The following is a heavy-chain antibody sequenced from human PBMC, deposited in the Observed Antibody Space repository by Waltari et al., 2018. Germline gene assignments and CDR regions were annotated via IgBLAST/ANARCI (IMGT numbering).Heavy chain of an antibody. V-gene: IGHV4-39*07. CDR2: IYYSGST. Sequence: QLQLQESGPGLVKPSETLTLTCTVSGGSISSSSYYWGWIRQPPGKGLEWIGSIYYSGSTSFNPSLKSRVTISVDTSKNQFSLKLSSVTAADTAVYYCARSPRIAAAEGWFDPWGQGTLVTVSS. D-gene: IGHD6-13*01. J-gene: IGHJ5*02. CDR3: ARSPRIAAAEGWFDP. CDR1: GGSISSSSYY.